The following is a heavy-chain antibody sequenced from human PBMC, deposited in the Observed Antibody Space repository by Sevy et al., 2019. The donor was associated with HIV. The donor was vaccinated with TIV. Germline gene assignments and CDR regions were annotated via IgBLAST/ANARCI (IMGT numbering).Heavy chain of an antibody. V-gene: IGHV4-39*02. CDR2: IYYSGST. Sequence: SETLSLTCTVSGVSISSSSYYWAWIRQPPGKGLEWIGSIYYSGSTYYNPSLKSRVTISLDTSKNHFSLKLTSVTAAATAVYYCARRRQNPDGNYFDYWGQGTLVTVSS. CDR1: GVSISSSSYY. J-gene: IGHJ4*02. CDR3: ARRRQNPDGNYFDY.